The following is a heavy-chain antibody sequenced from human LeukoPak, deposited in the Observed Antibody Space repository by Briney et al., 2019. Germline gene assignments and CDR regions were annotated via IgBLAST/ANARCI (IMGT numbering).Heavy chain of an antibody. V-gene: IGHV4-4*07. CDR3: ARGKRSASSSHDRAFDI. CDR1: GGSISSYY. Sequence: SETLSLTCTVSGGSISSYYWSWIRQPAGKGLEWIGRIYTSGSTNYNPSLKSRATMSVDTSKNQFSLKLSSVTAADTAVYYCARGKRSASSSHDRAFDIWGQGTMVTVSS. J-gene: IGHJ3*02. CDR2: IYTSGST. D-gene: IGHD6-13*01.